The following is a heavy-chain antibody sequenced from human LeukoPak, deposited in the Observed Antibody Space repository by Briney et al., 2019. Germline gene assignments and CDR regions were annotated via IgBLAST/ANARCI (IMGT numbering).Heavy chain of an antibody. J-gene: IGHJ4*02. CDR2: IYPSDGST. V-gene: IGHV1-46*01. CDR3: ARDQEAFDY. Sequence: ASVKVSCKASGYSFTSNYIHWVRQAPGQGLEWMGMIYPSDGSTSYAQKFQGRVTVTRDTSTSTVHMELSGLRSEDTAVYYCARDQEAFDYWGQGTLITVSS. CDR1: GYSFTSNY.